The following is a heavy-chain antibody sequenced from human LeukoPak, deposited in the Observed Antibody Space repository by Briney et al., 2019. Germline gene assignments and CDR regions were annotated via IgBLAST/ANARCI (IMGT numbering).Heavy chain of an antibody. J-gene: IGHJ4*02. Sequence: PSETLSLTCTVSGGSISSSSYYWGWIRQPPGKGLEWIGYIYYSGSTNYNPSLKSRVTISVDTSKNQFSLKLSSVTAADTAVYYCARATPGGYFDYWGQGTLVTVSS. V-gene: IGHV4-61*05. CDR1: GGSISSSSYY. CDR3: ARATPGGYFDY. D-gene: IGHD2-15*01. CDR2: IYYSGST.